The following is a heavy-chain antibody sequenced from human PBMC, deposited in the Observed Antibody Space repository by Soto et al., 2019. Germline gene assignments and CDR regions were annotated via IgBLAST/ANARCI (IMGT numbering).Heavy chain of an antibody. CDR1: GYTFTSYA. Sequence: ASVKVSCKASGYTFTSYAMHWVRQAPGQRLEWMGWINAGNGNTKYSQKFQGRVTITRDTSASTAYMELSSLRDEDTAVYYCARGLERATSKNWFDSWGQGTQVTVSS. CDR3: ARGLERATSKNWFDS. V-gene: IGHV1-3*01. D-gene: IGHD1-1*01. J-gene: IGHJ5*01. CDR2: INAGNGNT.